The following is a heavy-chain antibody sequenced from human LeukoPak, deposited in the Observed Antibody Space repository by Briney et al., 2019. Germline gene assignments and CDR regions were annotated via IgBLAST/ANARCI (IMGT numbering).Heavy chain of an antibody. V-gene: IGHV1-2*02. CDR3: ARWGIAVAGFDY. CDR2: INPNSGGT. CDR1: GYTFTGYY. D-gene: IGHD6-19*01. J-gene: IGHJ4*02. Sequence: ASVKVSCKASGYTFTGYYMHWVRQAPGQGLEWMGWINPNSGGTNYAQKFQGRVTMTGDTSISIAYMELSRLRSDDTAVYYCARWGIAVAGFDYWGQGTLVTVSS.